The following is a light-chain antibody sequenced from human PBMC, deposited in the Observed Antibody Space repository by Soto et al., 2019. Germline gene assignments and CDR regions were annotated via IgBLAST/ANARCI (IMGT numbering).Light chain of an antibody. V-gene: IGLV2-8*01. J-gene: IGLJ3*02. CDR2: EVS. Sequence: QSVLTQSPSASGSPGQSVTISCTGTSSDVGNYKYVSWYQQHPGKAPKLMIYEVSKRPSGVPDRFSGSKSGNTASLTVSGLQVEDEAGYYCSSYAGSNLWVFGGGTKLTVL. CDR3: SSYAGSNLWV. CDR1: SSDVGNYKY.